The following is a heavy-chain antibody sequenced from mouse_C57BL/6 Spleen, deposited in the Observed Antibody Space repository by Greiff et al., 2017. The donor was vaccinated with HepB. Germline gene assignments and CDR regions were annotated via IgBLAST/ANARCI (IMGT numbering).Heavy chain of an antibody. CDR3: ARGGNCYGSSPWFAY. CDR2: IDPSDSYT. J-gene: IGHJ3*01. D-gene: IGHD1-1*01. CDR1: GYTFTSYW. V-gene: IGHV1-50*01. Sequence: QVQLQQPGAELVKPGASVKLSCKASGYTFTSYWMQWVKQRPGQGLEWIGVIDPSDSYTNYNHKFKGKATLTVDTSSSTAYMQLSSLTSEDSAVYYCARGGNCYGSSPWFAYWGQGTLVTVSA.